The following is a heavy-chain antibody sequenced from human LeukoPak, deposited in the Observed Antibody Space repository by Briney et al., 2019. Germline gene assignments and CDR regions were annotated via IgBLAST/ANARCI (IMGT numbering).Heavy chain of an antibody. Sequence: GGSLRLSCAAAGFTFTSYSMNWVRQAPGKGLEWVSYIISSSSSIYYADPVKGRFTISRDNAKNSLYLQMNSLRAEDTAVYYCARGTVLRYFDWLSPNDYWGQGTLVTVSS. CDR3: ARGTVLRYFDWLSPNDY. J-gene: IGHJ4*02. CDR2: IISSSSSI. CDR1: GFTFTSYS. D-gene: IGHD3-9*01. V-gene: IGHV3-48*01.